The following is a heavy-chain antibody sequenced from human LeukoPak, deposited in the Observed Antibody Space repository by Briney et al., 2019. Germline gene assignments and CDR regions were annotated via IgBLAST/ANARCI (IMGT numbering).Heavy chain of an antibody. J-gene: IGHJ4*02. V-gene: IGHV3-66*01. CDR3: ARDPQADY. CDR1: GFTVSSHY. Sequence: GGSLRLSCAASGFTVSSHYMTWVRQAPGKGLEWVSIIYSVGSTYCADSVKGRFTISRDNSKNTLSLQMNSLRAEDTAVYYCARDPQADYWGQGTLVTVSS. CDR2: IYSVGST.